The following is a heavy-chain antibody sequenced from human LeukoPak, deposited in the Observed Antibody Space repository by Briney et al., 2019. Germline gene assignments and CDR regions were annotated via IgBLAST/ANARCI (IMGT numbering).Heavy chain of an antibody. CDR2: ISAYNGNT. CDR1: GYTFTSYG. V-gene: IGHV1-18*01. Sequence: ASVKVSCKASGYTFTSYGIGWVRQAPGQGLEWMGWISAYNGNTNYAQKLQGRVTMTTDTSTSTAYMELRSLRSDDTAVYYCARDLGRDSSGSDFDYWGQGTLVTVSS. J-gene: IGHJ4*02. CDR3: ARDLGRDSSGSDFDY. D-gene: IGHD3-22*01.